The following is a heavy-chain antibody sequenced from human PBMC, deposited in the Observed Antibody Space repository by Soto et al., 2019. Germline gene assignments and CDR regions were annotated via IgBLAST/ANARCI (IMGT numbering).Heavy chain of an antibody. CDR1: GYTFTGYY. D-gene: IGHD3-3*01. CDR2: INPNSGGT. V-gene: IGHV1-2*04. CDR3: ARALGYDFWSGLSSGYYGMDV. Sequence: EASVKVSCKASGYTFTGYYMHWVRQAPGQGLEWMGWINPNSGGTNYAQKFQGWVTMTRDTSISTAHMELSRLRSDDTAVYYCARALGYDFWSGLSSGYYGMDVWGQGTTVTVSS. J-gene: IGHJ6*02.